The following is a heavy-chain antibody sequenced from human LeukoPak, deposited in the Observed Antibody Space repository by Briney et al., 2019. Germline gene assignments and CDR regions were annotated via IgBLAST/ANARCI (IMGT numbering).Heavy chain of an antibody. D-gene: IGHD3-10*01. CDR1: GDSVSSNSAA. CDR2: TYYRSKWYN. J-gene: IGHJ4*02. CDR3: ARGRQPRESFDY. V-gene: IGHV6-1*01. Sequence: SQTLPLTCAVSGDSVSSNSAAWNWIRQSPSRGLEWLGRTYYRSKWYNDYAVSVKSRITINPDTSKNRFSLQLNSVTPEDTAVYYCARGRQPRESFDYWGQGTLVTVSS.